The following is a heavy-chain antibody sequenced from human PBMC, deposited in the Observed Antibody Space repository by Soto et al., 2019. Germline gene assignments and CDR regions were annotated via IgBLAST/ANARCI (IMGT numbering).Heavy chain of an antibody. CDR2: IIPIFGTA. V-gene: IGHV1-69*06. CDR3: AEAVAGRNWFDP. D-gene: IGHD6-19*01. J-gene: IGHJ5*02. Sequence: SVKVSCKASGGTFSSYSISWVRQAPGQGLEWMGGIIPIFGTANYAQKFQGRVTITADKSTNTAYMELSSLRSEDTAVYYCAEAVAGRNWFDPWGQGTLVTVSS. CDR1: GGTFSSYS.